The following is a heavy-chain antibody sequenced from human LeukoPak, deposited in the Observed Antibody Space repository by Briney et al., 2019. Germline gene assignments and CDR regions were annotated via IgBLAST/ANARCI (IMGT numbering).Heavy chain of an antibody. D-gene: IGHD3-10*01. CDR1: GGTFSSYT. Sequence: SVKVSCKASGGTFSSYTISWVRQAPGQGLEWMGRIIPILGIANYAQKFQGRVTITADKSTSTAYMELSSLRSEDTAVYYCATVRIGELLYNWFDPWGQGTLVTVSS. CDR2: IIPILGIA. V-gene: IGHV1-69*02. CDR3: ATVRIGELLYNWFDP. J-gene: IGHJ5*02.